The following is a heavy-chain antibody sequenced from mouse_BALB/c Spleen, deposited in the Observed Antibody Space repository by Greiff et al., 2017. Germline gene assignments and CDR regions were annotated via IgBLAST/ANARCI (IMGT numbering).Heavy chain of an antibody. CDR2: IWGDGST. J-gene: IGHJ1*01. CDR3: ARSPITTVVDWYFDV. V-gene: IGHV2-6-7*01. CDR1: GFSLTGYG. D-gene: IGHD1-1*01. Sequence: VQLVESGPGLVAPSQSLSITCTVSGFSLTGYGVNWVRQPPGKGLEWLGMIWGDGSTDYNSALKSRLSISKDNSKSQVFLKMNSLQTDDTARYYCARSPITTVVDWYFDVWGAGTTVTVSS.